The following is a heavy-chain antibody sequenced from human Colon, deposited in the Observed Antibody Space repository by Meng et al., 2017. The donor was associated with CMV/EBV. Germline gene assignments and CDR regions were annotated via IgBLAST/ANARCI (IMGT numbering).Heavy chain of an antibody. CDR2: MTTSLNYM. CDR1: GFTFSAYV. J-gene: IGHJ4*02. Sequence: ELQLVESGGGLFMPGGFVILSCKTSGFTFSAYVIDWVRQAPGKGLEWVSSMTTSLNYMSYSDSVKGRFTISRDNAKKALFLQMNSLRAEDTAVYYCARLYGNSFDLWGQGTLVTVSS. CDR3: ARLYGNSFDL. V-gene: IGHV3-21*02. D-gene: IGHD2/OR15-2a*01.